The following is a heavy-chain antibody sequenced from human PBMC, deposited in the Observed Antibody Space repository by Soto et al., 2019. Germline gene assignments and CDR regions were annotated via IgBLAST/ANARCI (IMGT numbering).Heavy chain of an antibody. D-gene: IGHD1-26*01. V-gene: IGHV3-48*03. Sequence: EVQLVESGGGLVQPGGSLRLSCAASGFSFNSYEMNWVRQSPGKGLEFVSYIDTRATTITYAESVKGRFAISRDNAKNSRFLQMNSLRAEDTAVYYCARGVGLSGKYYALDIWRQGTMVTVSS. CDR2: IDTRATTI. CDR1: GFSFNSYE. CDR3: ARGVGLSGKYYALDI. J-gene: IGHJ3*02.